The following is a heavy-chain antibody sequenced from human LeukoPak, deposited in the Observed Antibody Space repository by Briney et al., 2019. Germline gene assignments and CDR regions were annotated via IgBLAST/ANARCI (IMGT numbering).Heavy chain of an antibody. D-gene: IGHD1-26*01. CDR2: ISAYNGNT. CDR3: ASSDEVGATTFNAFDI. Sequence: GASVKVSCKASGYTFTSYGISWVRQAPGQGLEWMGWISAYNGNTNYAQKLQGRVTMTTDTSTSTAHMELRSLRSDDTAVYYCASSDEVGATTFNAFDIWGQGTMVTVSS. CDR1: GYTFTSYG. V-gene: IGHV1-18*01. J-gene: IGHJ3*02.